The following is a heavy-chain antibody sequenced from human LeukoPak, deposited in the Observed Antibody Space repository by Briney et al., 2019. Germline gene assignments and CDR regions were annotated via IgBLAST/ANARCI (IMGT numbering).Heavy chain of an antibody. D-gene: IGHD5-12*01. V-gene: IGHV1-69*02. Sequence: SVKVSCKASGGTFSSYTISWVRQAPGQGLEWMGRIIPILGIANYAKKFQGRVTITADKSTSTAYMELSSLRSEDTAVYYCASRSGYDNQFDYWGQGTLVTVSS. CDR1: GGTFSSYT. CDR2: IIPILGIA. J-gene: IGHJ4*02. CDR3: ASRSGYDNQFDY.